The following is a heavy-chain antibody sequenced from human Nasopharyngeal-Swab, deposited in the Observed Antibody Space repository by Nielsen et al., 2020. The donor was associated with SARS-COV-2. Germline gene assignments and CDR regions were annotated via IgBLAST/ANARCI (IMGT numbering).Heavy chain of an antibody. J-gene: IGHJ6*02. D-gene: IGHD6-6*01. CDR1: GYTLPELS. CDR2: FDPEDGET. V-gene: IGHV1-24*01. CDR3: ATFLIAARLYYYYGMDV. Sequence: ASVQVSCKVSGYTLPELSMHWVRQAPGKGLEWMGGFDPEDGETIYAQKFQGRVTMTEDTSTDTAYMELSSLRSEDTAVYYCATFLIAARLYYYYGMDVWGQGTTVTVSS.